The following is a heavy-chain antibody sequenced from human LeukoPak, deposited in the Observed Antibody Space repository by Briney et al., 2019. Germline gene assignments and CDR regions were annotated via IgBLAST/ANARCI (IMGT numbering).Heavy chain of an antibody. V-gene: IGHV1-45*02. CDR2: ITPFNGNT. D-gene: IGHD6-13*01. CDR3: AWSAAGWFDP. J-gene: IGHJ5*02. Sequence: SVKVSCKASGGTFSSYAISWVRQAPGQALEWMGWITPFNGNTNYAQKFQDRVTITRDRSMSTAYMELSSLRSEDTAMYYCAWSAAGWFDPWGQGTLVTVSS. CDR1: GGTFSSYA.